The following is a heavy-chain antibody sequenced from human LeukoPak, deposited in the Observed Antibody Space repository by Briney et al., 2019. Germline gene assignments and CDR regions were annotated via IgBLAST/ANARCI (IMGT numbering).Heavy chain of an antibody. CDR3: ARFIAGSSSGFYYMDV. CDR2: IIPILGIA. V-gene: IGHV1-69*02. Sequence: ASVKVSCKASGGTFSSYTISWVRQAPGQGLEWMGRIIPILGIANYAQKFQGRVTITADKSTSTAYMELSSLRSEDTAVYYCARFIAGSSSGFYYMDVWGKGTTVTVSS. CDR1: GGTFSSYT. D-gene: IGHD6-6*01. J-gene: IGHJ6*03.